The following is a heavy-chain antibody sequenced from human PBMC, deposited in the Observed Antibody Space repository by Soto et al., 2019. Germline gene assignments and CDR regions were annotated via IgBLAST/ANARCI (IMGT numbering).Heavy chain of an antibody. D-gene: IGHD6-13*01. Sequence: QVQLVQSGAEVKEPGSSGKVSCKATGDLFNNYAFNWVRQAPGQGLEWMGRISPLFRTTNYEQKFQGRVKIGADELTTIVYLEVSNLESEDTAMYYCAASSSVAAAGYFKFWGQGTLVTVSP. J-gene: IGHJ4*02. CDR2: ISPLFRTT. CDR1: GDLFNNYA. CDR3: AASSSVAAAGYFKF. V-gene: IGHV1-69*01.